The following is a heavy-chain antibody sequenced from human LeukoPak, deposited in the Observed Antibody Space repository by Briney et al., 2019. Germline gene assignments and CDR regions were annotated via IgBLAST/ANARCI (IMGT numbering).Heavy chain of an antibody. J-gene: IGHJ5*02. CDR3: ARGSVGGITMIVVATMLYNWFDP. Sequence: SETLSLTCAVYGGSFSGYYWSWIRQPPGEGLEWIGEINHSGSTNYNPSLKSRVTISVDTSKNQFSLKLSSVTAADTAVYYCARGSVGGITMIVVATMLYNWFDPWGQGTLVTVSS. CDR2: INHSGST. CDR1: GGSFSGYY. V-gene: IGHV4-34*01. D-gene: IGHD3-22*01.